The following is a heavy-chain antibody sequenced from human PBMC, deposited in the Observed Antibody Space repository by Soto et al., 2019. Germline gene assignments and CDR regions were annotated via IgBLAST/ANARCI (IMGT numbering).Heavy chain of an antibody. D-gene: IGHD1-1*01. CDR2: ISYDGSNK. J-gene: IGHJ4*02. V-gene: IGHV3-30*18. CDR3: AKDRWGTLISQLESDY. CDR1: GFTFSSYG. Sequence: LRLSCAASGFTFSSYGMHGVRQAPGKGLEWVAVISYDGSNKYYADSVKGRFTISRDNSKNTLYLQMNSLRAEDTAVYYCAKDRWGTLISQLESDYWGQGTLVTVSS.